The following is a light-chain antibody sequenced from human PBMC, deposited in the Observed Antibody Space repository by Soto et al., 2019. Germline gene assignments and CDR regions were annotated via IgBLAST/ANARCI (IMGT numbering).Light chain of an antibody. Sequence: QSVLTQPASVSGSPGQSITISCTGTSSDVGSYNLVSWYQQPPGKAPKVMIYEASKRPSGISNRFSGSKSGNTASLTISGLQTEDEADYYCCSYASSGTYVFGTGTKVTVL. CDR1: SSDVGSYNL. CDR3: CSYASSGTYV. V-gene: IGLV2-23*01. J-gene: IGLJ1*01. CDR2: EAS.